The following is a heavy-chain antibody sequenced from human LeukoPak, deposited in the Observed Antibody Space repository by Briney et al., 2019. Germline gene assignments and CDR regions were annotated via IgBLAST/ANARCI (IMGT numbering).Heavy chain of an antibody. CDR1: GSIFTSYW. J-gene: IGHJ5*02. CDR2: IYPGDSDT. Sequence: GAPLQISCQGSGSIFTSYWIGCGRQLPGKGLEWSGIIYPGDSDTRYSPSFQGQVTISADKSISQAFLQWSRLNAADTAMYYGARIQGWFDPWGQGTLVTVSS. D-gene: IGHD5-18*01. V-gene: IGHV5-51*01. CDR3: ARIQGWFDP.